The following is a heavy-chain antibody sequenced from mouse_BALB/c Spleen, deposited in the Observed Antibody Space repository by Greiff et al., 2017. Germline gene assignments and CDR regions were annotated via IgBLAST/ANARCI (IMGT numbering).Heavy chain of an antibody. CDR3: TRWGSMDY. CDR1: GYTFTSYD. V-gene: IGHV1S81*02. Sequence: QVQLQQSGADLVKPGASVTLSCTASGYTFTSYDMYWVKQRPGQGLEWIGEINPSNGDTNFNEKFKSKASLTVDKSSSTAYMQLSSLTYEGSAVYYCTRWGSMDYWGQGTSVTVSA. CDR2: INPSNGDT. D-gene: IGHD3-1*01. J-gene: IGHJ4*01.